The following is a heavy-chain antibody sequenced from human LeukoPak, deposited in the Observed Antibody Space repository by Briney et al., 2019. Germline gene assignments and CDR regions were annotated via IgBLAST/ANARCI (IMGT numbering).Heavy chain of an antibody. J-gene: IGHJ5*02. D-gene: IGHD6-25*01. Sequence: PSETLSLTCTVSGGSISSSSYYWSWIRQPAGKGLEFIGHFYSSGSTNYNPSLKSRVSISVDTSKNQFSLEVTSVTAADTAVYYCARDWTGQQRLAHWFDPWGQGTLVTVSS. CDR1: GGSISSSSYY. CDR3: ARDWTGQQRLAHWFDP. V-gene: IGHV4-61*09. CDR2: FYSSGST.